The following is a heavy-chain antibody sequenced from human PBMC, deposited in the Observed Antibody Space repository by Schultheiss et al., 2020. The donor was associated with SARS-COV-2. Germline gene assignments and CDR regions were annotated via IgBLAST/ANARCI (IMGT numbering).Heavy chain of an antibody. CDR3: ARDPDEYSSSFPIDY. CDR1: GYTFTSYD. J-gene: IGHJ4*02. Sequence: ASVKVSCKASGYTFTSYDINWVRQATGQGLEWMGWMNPNSGGTNYAQKFQGRVTMTRDTSISTAYMELSRLRSDDTAVYYCARDPDEYSSSFPIDYWGQGTLVTVSS. V-gene: IGHV1-2*02. D-gene: IGHD6-6*01. CDR2: MNPNSGGT.